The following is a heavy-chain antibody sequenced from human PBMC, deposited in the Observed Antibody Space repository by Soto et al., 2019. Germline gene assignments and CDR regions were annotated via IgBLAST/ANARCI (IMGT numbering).Heavy chain of an antibody. D-gene: IGHD3-16*01. J-gene: IGHJ3*02. V-gene: IGHV4-59*01. CDR2: IYYSGST. CDR1: GGSISSYY. CDR3: ALYDNGWIGGAFDI. Sequence: PSETLSLTCTVSGGSISSYYWSWIRQPPGKGLEWIGYIYYSGSTNYNPSLKSRVTISVDTSKNQFSLKLSSVTAADTAVYYCALYDNGWIGGAFDICGQGTMVPVSS.